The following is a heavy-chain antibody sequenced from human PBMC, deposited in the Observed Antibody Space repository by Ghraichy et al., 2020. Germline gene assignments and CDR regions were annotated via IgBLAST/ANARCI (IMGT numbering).Heavy chain of an antibody. CDR3: ARLSGYNWFDC. CDR1: GFTFSKSW. V-gene: IGHV3-74*01. Sequence: GGSLRLSCAASGFTFSKSWIHWVRQAPGKGLVWVSRINSDGSSTNYADSVKGRFTISRDNAKNTLYLQMNSLRAEDTAVYYCARLSGYNWFDCWGQGTLVTVSS. J-gene: IGHJ4*02. CDR2: INSDGSST. D-gene: IGHD5-24*01.